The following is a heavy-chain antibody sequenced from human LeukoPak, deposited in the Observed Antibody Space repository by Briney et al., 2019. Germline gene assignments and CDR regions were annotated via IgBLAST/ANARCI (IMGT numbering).Heavy chain of an antibody. D-gene: IGHD3-10*01. J-gene: IGHJ4*02. CDR1: DVSFSSYY. CDR3: ARSPFNSAFDS. CDR2: IYYSGST. V-gene: IGHV4-59*01. Sequence: SETLSLTCTVSDVSFSSYYWSWIRQPPGKELEWIGYIYYSGSTNYNPSLKSRVTISVDTSKNQFSLKLSSVTAADTAMYYYARSPFNSAFDSWAQGMLVTVSS.